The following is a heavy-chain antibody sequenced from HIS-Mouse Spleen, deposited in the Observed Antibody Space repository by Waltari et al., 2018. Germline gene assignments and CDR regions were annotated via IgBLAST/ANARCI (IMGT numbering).Heavy chain of an antibody. V-gene: IGHV3-21*01. D-gene: IGHD7-27*01. CDR3: ARGGNWATYGQAFDI. Sequence: EVQLVESGGGLVKPGGSLRLSCAASGFTFSSYSMNWVRQAPGTGQGWVSSIGSSSSYIYYADSVKGRFTISRDNAKNSLYLQMNSLRAEDTAVYYCARGGNWATYGQAFDIWGQGTMVTVSS. CDR2: IGSSSSYI. CDR1: GFTFSSYS. J-gene: IGHJ3*02.